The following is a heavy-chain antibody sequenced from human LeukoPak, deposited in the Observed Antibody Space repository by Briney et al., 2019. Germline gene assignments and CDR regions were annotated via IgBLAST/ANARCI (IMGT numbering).Heavy chain of an antibody. J-gene: IGHJ4*02. Sequence: GGSLRLSCAASGFTFGSYAMSWVRQAPGKGLEWVSAISGSGGSTYYADSVKGRFTISRDNSKNTLYLQMNSLRAEDTAVYYCAKDSEMATIRQIDYWGQGTLVTVSS. CDR2: ISGSGGST. V-gene: IGHV3-23*01. CDR1: GFTFGSYA. CDR3: AKDSEMATIRQIDY. D-gene: IGHD5-24*01.